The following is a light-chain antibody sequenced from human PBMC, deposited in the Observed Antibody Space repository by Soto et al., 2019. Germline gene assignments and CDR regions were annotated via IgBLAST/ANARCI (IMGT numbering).Light chain of an antibody. V-gene: IGLV1-47*02. CDR1: GSNIGDNY. CDR3: ATWDDSLSAWV. CDR2: SNN. J-gene: IGLJ3*02. Sequence: QSVLTQPPSASGTPGQRVSISCSGSGSNIGDNYVYWYRQLPGTTPKLVIYSNNQRPSGVPDRFSGSKSGTSAFLAISGLRSDDEADYYCATWDDSLSAWVFGGGTKLTVL.